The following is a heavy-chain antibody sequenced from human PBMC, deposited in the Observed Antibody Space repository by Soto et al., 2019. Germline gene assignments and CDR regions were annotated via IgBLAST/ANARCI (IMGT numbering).Heavy chain of an antibody. CDR3: ARVRYSSGWCREYNFDY. CDR2: INHSGST. Sequence: QVQLQQWGAGLLKPSETLSLTCAVYGGSFSGYYWSWIRQPPGKGLEWIGEINHSGSTNYNPSLKSRVTISVDTSKNQFSLKLSSVTAADTAVYYCARVRYSSGWCREYNFDYWGQGTLVTVSS. D-gene: IGHD6-19*01. V-gene: IGHV4-34*01. J-gene: IGHJ4*02. CDR1: GGSFSGYY.